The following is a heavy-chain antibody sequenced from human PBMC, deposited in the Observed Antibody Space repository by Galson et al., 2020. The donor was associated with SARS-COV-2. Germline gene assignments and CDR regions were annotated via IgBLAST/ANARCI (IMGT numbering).Heavy chain of an antibody. D-gene: IGHD3-10*01. CDR2: ISSSDNTI. CDR1: GFTFNNYE. Sequence: TGGSLRLSCAASGFTFNNYEMNWVRQAPGKGLEWVSYISSSDNTIYYADSVKGRFTISRDNAKNSLYLQMNSLRAEDTAVYYCARESGGSYFDYWGQGTLVTVSS. CDR3: ARESGGSYFDY. V-gene: IGHV3-48*03. J-gene: IGHJ4*02.